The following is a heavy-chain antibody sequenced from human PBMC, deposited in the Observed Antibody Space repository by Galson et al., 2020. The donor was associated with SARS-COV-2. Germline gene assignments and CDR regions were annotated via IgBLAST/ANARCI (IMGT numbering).Heavy chain of an antibody. CDR3: ARIRGRLSGGTWFPTGPDS. V-gene: IGHV4-38-2*02. CDR2: LYHVEDT. CDR1: GYYISSGYF. J-gene: IGHJ4*02. D-gene: IGHD3-10*01. Sequence: SETLSLTCSVSGYYISSGYFWGWIRQPPGKRLEWIGPLYHVEDTSFNPSLDSRVTISVDVAKNLLTLAMTSVSAADTAVYYCARIRGRLSGGTWFPTGPDSWGRGTLVIVSS.